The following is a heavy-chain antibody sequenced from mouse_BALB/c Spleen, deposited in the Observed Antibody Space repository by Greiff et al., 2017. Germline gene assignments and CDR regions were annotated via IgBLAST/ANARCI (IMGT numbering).Heavy chain of an antibody. J-gene: IGHJ3*01. CDR2: INPSNGRT. V-gene: IGHV1S81*02. Sequence: QVQLQQPGAELVKPGASVKLSCKASGYTFTSYWMHWVKQRPGQGLEWIGEINPSNGRTNYNEKFKSKATLTVDKSSSTAYMQLSSLTSEDSVVYYCARGGYGNFPCAYWGQGTLVTVSA. D-gene: IGHD2-1*01. CDR3: ARGGYGNFPCAY. CDR1: GYTFTSYW.